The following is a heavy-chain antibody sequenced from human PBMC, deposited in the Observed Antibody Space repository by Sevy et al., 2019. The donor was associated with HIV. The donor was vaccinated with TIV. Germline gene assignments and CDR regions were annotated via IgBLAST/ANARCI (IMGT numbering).Heavy chain of an antibody. CDR1: GFTFSSYS. CDR2: ISSSSIYI. Sequence: GGSLRLSYAASGFTFSSYSMIWVRQAPGKGLEWVSSISSSSIYIYYADSVKGRFTISRDNAKNSLYLQMNSLRAEDTAVYYCARDPGFYCSGGSCYPRYYFDYWGQGTLVTVSS. V-gene: IGHV3-21*01. J-gene: IGHJ4*02. D-gene: IGHD2-15*01. CDR3: ARDPGFYCSGGSCYPRYYFDY.